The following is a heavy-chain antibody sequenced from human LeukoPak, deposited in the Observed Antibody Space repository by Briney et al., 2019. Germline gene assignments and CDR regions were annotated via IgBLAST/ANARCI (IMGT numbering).Heavy chain of an antibody. CDR2: IYYSGST. V-gene: IGHV4-34*01. J-gene: IGHJ4*02. CDR1: GGSFSGYY. D-gene: IGHD2-8*01. Sequence: SETLSLTCAVYGGSFSGYYWSWIRQPPGKGLEWIGSIYYSGSTYYNPSLKSRVTISVDTSKNQFSLKLSSVTAADTAVYYCARHGPHYYFDYWGQGTLVTVSS. CDR3: ARHGPHYYFDY.